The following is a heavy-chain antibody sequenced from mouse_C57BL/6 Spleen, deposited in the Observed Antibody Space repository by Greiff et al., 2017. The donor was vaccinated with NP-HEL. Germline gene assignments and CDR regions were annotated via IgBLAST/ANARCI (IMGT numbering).Heavy chain of an antibody. Sequence: VQLQESGAELVKPGASVKMSCKASGYTFTSYWITWVKQRPGQGLEWIGDIYPGSGSTNYNEKFKSKATLTVDTSSSTAYMQLSSLTSEDSAVYYCARCTTVVEYYAMDYWGQGTSVTVSS. CDR3: ARCTTVVEYYAMDY. J-gene: IGHJ4*01. CDR1: GYTFTSYW. CDR2: IYPGSGST. V-gene: IGHV1-55*01. D-gene: IGHD1-1*01.